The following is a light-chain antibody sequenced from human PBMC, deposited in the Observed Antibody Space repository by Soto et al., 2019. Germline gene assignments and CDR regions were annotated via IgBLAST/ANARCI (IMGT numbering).Light chain of an antibody. CDR2: EGS. CDR3: CSYAGSSTYV. V-gene: IGLV2-23*01. CDR1: SSDVGSYNL. J-gene: IGLJ1*01. Sequence: QAAVTQPGSVCGCPGQSITISCTGTSSDVGSYNLVSWYQQHPGKAPKLMIYEGSKRPSGVSNRFSGSKSGNTASLTISGLQAEDEADYYCCSYAGSSTYVFGTGTKVTVL.